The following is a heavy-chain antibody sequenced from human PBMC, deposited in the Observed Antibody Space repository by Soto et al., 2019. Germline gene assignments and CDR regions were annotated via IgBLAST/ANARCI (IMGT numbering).Heavy chain of an antibody. J-gene: IGHJ4*02. CDR1: GYTFTSYY. D-gene: IGHD3-3*01. CDR3: AREHYYFWSGYTEGSLDY. Sequence: GASVKVSCKASGYTFTSYYMHWVRQAPGQGLEWMGIINPSGGSTSYAQKFQGRVTMTRDTSTSTVYMELSSLRSEDTAVYYCAREHYYFWSGYTEGSLDYWGQGTLVTVSS. CDR2: INPSGGST. V-gene: IGHV1-46*01.